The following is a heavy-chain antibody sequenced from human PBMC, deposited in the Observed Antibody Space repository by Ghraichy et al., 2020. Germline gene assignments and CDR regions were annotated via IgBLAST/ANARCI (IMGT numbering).Heavy chain of an antibody. CDR3: TRRDYFNSGSDFRNLYYGMDA. D-gene: IGHD3-10*01. J-gene: IGHJ6*02. V-gene: IGHV3-21*01. CDR2: ISRSSSYT. Sequence: CVSSISRSSSYTYYADSVKGRFTISRDKTKNSLYLQLNSLRGEDTAVYYCTRRDYFNSGSDFRNLYYGMDAWGQGTTVTVSS.